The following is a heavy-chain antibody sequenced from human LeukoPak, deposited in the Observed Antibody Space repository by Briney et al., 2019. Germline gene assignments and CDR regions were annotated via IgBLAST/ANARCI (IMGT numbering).Heavy chain of an antibody. J-gene: IGHJ6*02. V-gene: IGHV1-2*02. CDR1: GYTFTGYY. D-gene: IGHD3-10*01. CDR3: ARERGYYYGSGSYYGMDV. CDR2: INPNSGGT. Sequence: ASVKVSCKASGYTFTGYYMHWVRQAPGQGLEWLGGINPNSGGTNYAQKFQGRVTMTRDTSISTAYMELSRLRSDDTAVYYCARERGYYYGSGSYYGMDVWGQGTTVTVSS.